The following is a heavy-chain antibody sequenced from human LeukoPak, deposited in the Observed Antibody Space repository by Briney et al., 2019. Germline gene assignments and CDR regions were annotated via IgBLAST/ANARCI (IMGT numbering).Heavy chain of an antibody. D-gene: IGHD6-13*01. V-gene: IGHV3-7*03. CDR2: IKQDGSEK. CDR1: GFTFSSYW. CDR3: ARDRVAAAGTNWFDP. Sequence: GGSLRLSCAASGFTFSSYWMSWVRQAPGKGLEWVANIKQDGSEKYYVDSVKGRFTISRDNAKNSLYLQMNSLRAEDTAVYYCARDRVAAAGTNWFDPWGQETLVTVSS. J-gene: IGHJ5*02.